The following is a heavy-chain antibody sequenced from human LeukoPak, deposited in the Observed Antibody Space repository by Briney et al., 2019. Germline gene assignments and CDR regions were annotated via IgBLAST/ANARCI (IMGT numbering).Heavy chain of an antibody. CDR3: AKDRAYDSSGYYYGRSAFDI. D-gene: IGHD3-22*01. Sequence: GGSLRLSCAASGFTVSSNYMSWVRQAPGKGLEWVSVIYSGGSTYYADSVKGRFTISRDNSRNTLHLQMNSLRAEDTAVYYCAKDRAYDSSGYYYGRSAFDIWGQGTMVTVSS. V-gene: IGHV3-66*01. CDR2: IYSGGST. J-gene: IGHJ3*02. CDR1: GFTVSSNY.